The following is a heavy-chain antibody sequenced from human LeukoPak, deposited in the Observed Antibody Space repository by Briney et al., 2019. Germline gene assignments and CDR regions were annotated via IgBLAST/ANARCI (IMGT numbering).Heavy chain of an antibody. J-gene: IGHJ4*02. V-gene: IGHV4-4*07. CDR2: LYASGPT. D-gene: IGHD1-26*01. CDR1: GVSISTYY. CDR3: ARHTRMWGYFDY. Sequence: SETLSLTCTVSGVSISTYYWSWFRQPAGKGLEWIGRLYASGPTNYNPSLKSRVTMSVDTSKNQLSLNVDSVTVADTAVYFCARHTRMWGYFDYWGQGTLVAVSS.